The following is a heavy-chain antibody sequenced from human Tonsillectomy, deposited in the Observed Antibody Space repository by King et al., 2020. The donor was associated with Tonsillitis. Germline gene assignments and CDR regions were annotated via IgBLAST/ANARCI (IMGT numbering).Heavy chain of an antibody. CDR3: ASSHYDTSVYRAFDI. CDR2: IKQDETEK. V-gene: IGHV3-7*03. J-gene: IGHJ3*02. D-gene: IGHD3-22*01. Sequence: VQLVESGGGLVQPGGSLRLSCVASGFTFSNYWMSWVRQAPGKGLEWVANIKQDETEKNYVGSVKGRFTVSRDNSQNSLYLQMTSLRVEDTAVYYCASSHYDTSVYRAFDIWGQGTVVTVSS. CDR1: GFTFSNYW.